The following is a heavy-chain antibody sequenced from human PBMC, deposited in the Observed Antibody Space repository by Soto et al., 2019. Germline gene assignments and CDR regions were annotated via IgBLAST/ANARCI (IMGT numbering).Heavy chain of an antibody. CDR3: ARAYSSSWYVYFDY. CDR1: GDSFTSYY. Sequence: ASVKLSCKACGDSFTSYYMHWVRQAPGQGLEWMGIINPSGGSTSYAQKFQGRVTMTRDTSTSTVYMELSSLRSEDTAVYYCARAYSSSWYVYFDYWGQGTLVTVSS. J-gene: IGHJ4*02. V-gene: IGHV1-46*01. D-gene: IGHD6-13*01. CDR2: INPSGGST.